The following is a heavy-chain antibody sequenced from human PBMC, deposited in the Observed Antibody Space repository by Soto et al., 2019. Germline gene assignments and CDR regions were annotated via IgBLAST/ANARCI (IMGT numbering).Heavy chain of an antibody. Sequence: QVQLVQSGAEVKKPGASVKVSCKASGYTFRNYGFSWVRQAPGQGLEWMGWISGANGQSNYAQKYRGRVTMTTDTSASTAYLELRSLTSDDRAVYYFARVADGHDYWGQGTLVTVSS. V-gene: IGHV1-18*01. J-gene: IGHJ4*02. CDR1: GYTFRNYG. CDR2: ISGANGQS. CDR3: ARVADGHDY.